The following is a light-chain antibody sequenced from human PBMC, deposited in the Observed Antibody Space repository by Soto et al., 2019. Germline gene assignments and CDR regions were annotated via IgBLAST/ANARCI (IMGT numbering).Light chain of an antibody. Sequence: QSALTQPASVSGSPGQSITISCTGTSSDVGSSNLVSWYQQHPGKAPKLMMHEVSQRPSGVSNRFSGSKSGNTASLTISGLQAEDEADYYCYSNAGGPWVFGGGTKLTFL. CDR2: EVS. CDR3: YSNAGGPWV. CDR1: SSDVGSSNL. V-gene: IGLV2-23*02. J-gene: IGLJ3*02.